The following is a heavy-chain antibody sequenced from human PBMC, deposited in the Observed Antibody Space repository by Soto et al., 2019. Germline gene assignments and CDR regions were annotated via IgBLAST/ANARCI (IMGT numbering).Heavy chain of an antibody. Sequence: QVHLQESGPGLVKPSQTLSLTCTVSGGSINNAEANWTWIRQPPGKGLEYIGYITYSGNTFYKSSLKSRIKMSVDTSKNQFSLRPTSVTAADTAVYYCARDRPHLHDSTGRMDSWGQGMLVSVYS. J-gene: IGHJ5*01. CDR3: ARDRPHLHDSTGRMDS. CDR2: ITYSGNT. D-gene: IGHD2-8*02. V-gene: IGHV4-30-4*01. CDR1: GGSINNAEAN.